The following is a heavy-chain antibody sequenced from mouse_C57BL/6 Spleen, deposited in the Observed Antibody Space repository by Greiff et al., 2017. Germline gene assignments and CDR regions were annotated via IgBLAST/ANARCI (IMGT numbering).Heavy chain of an antibody. D-gene: IGHD1-1*01. V-gene: IGHV1-55*01. CDR1: GYTFTSYW. CDR3: ARVGYGSSPYWYFDV. J-gene: IGHJ1*03. CDR2: IYPGSGST. Sequence: VQLQQPGAELVKPGASVKMSCKASGYTFTSYWITWVKQRPGQGLEWIGDIYPGSGSTNYNEKFKSKATLTVDTSSSTAYMQLSSLTSEDSAVYYGARVGYGSSPYWYFDVWGTGTTVTVSS.